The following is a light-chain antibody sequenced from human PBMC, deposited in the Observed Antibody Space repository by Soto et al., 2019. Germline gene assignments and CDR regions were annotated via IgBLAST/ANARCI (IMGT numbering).Light chain of an antibody. J-gene: IGLJ1*01. Sequence: QSSLTQPRPVSGAPGPSVTISCPGNTRVVGGFDYVSWYQQHPGKVPTLIIYDVAQRPSGVPERFSGFKSGNTASLTISGLDPGDEADYYCCSYAGIHTYVFGTGTKVTVL. CDR3: CSYAGIHTYV. V-gene: IGLV2-11*01. CDR1: TRVVGGFDY. CDR2: DVA.